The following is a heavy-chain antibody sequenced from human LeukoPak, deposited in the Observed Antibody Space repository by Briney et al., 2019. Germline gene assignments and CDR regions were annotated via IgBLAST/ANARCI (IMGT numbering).Heavy chain of an antibody. D-gene: IGHD2-15*01. CDR2: IYSGGST. CDR1: GFTVSSNY. Sequence: GGSLRLSCAASGFTVSSNYMSWVRQAPGKGLEWVSVIYSGGSTYYADSVKGRFTISGDNSKNTLYLQMNSLRAEDTAVYYCAREGYCSGGSCWRYFQYWGQGTLVTVSS. V-gene: IGHV3-66*02. J-gene: IGHJ1*01. CDR3: AREGYCSGGSCWRYFQY.